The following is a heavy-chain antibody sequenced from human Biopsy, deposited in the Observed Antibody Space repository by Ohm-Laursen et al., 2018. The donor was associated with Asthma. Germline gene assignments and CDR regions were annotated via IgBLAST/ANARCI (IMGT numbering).Heavy chain of an antibody. CDR1: GYTFNSAG. Sequence: SVKVSCNTSGYTFNSAGITWVRQALGQGLEWMGWISVYNGNTKVAQKLQDRVTMITDTSTSTAYMELRSLRSDDTAVYFCARAVDYSHYYGIDVWGQGTTVTVS. CDR2: ISVYNGNT. J-gene: IGHJ6*02. V-gene: IGHV1-18*01. D-gene: IGHD3-10*01. CDR3: ARAVDYSHYYGIDV.